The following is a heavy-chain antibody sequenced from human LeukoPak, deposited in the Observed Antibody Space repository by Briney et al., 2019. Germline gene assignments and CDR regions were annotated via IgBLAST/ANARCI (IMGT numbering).Heavy chain of an antibody. Sequence: SETLSLTCTVSGGSVSSYYWTWIRQPAGKGLEWIGRIYPSGSTTYNPSLKSRVFMSADTSKNQFSLKLSSVTAADTAVYYCARVAITYMDVWGKGTTVTVSS. CDR1: GGSVSSYY. CDR2: IYPSGST. D-gene: IGHD3-10*01. J-gene: IGHJ6*03. CDR3: ARVAITYMDV. V-gene: IGHV4-4*07.